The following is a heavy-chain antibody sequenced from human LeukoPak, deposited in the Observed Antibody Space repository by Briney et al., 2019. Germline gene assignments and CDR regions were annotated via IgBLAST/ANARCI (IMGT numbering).Heavy chain of an antibody. Sequence: SETLSLTCIVSGGSITSYYGSCIRQPPGKGLEWIGRIYTSGTTKYNPSLKSRVTISVDTSKNQFSLRLSSVTAADTAVYYCARGRGPDYDYYYMDVWGKGTTVTVSS. CDR1: GGSITSYY. CDR2: IYTSGTT. J-gene: IGHJ6*03. V-gene: IGHV4-4*07. CDR3: ARGRGPDYDYYYMDV.